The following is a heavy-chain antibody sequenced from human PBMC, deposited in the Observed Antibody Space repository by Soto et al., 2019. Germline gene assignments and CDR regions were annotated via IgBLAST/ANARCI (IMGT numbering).Heavy chain of an antibody. Sequence: SETLSLTCTVSGGSFNTIYWSWVRQPPGEGLEWIGCVHYSGTTNYNPSLKSRVTMSLDTSKNQFSLNLNSVTAADTALYYCAAYHGAGTYSGWVDPWGQGTLVTVSS. V-gene: IGHV4-59*01. CDR2: VHYSGTT. CDR1: GGSFNTIY. J-gene: IGHJ5*02. D-gene: IGHD3-10*01. CDR3: AAYHGAGTYSGWVDP.